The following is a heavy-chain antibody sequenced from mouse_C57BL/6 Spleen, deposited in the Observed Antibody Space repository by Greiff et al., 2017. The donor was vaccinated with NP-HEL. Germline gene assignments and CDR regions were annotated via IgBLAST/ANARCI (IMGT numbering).Heavy chain of an antibody. CDR3: ARITTVVRDWYFDV. V-gene: IGHV1-55*01. J-gene: IGHJ1*03. CDR2: IYPGSGST. D-gene: IGHD1-1*01. Sequence: VKLQQPGAELVKPGASVKMSCKASGYTFTSYWITWVKQRPGQGLEWIGDIYPGSGSTNYNEKFKSKATLTVDTSSSTAYMQLSSLTSEDSAVYYCARITTVVRDWYFDVWGTGTTVTVSS. CDR1: GYTFTSYW.